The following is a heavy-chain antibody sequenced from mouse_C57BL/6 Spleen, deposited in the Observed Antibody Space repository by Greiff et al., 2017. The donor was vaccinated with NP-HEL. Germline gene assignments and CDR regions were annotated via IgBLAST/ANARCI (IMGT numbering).Heavy chain of an antibody. Sequence: DVKLVESGGGLVKPGGSLKLSCAASGFTFSSYAMSWVRQTPEKRLEWVATISDGGSYTYYPDNVKGRFTISRDNAKNNLYLQMSHLKSEDTAMYYCARAGLYYYGSSPYYFDYWGQGTTLTVSS. CDR3: ARAGLYYYGSSPYYFDY. CDR2: ISDGGSYT. J-gene: IGHJ2*01. CDR1: GFTFSSYA. D-gene: IGHD1-1*01. V-gene: IGHV5-4*03.